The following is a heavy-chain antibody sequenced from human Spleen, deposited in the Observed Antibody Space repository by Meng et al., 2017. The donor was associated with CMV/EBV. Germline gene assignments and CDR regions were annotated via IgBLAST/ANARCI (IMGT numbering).Heavy chain of an antibody. CDR3: ARSPLSGSYVYFDT. J-gene: IGHJ4*02. CDR1: GVSFSDYS. CDR2: IIPFLGIT. Sequence: SVNVSCKASGVSFSDYSVSWVRQAPGQGLEWIGRIIPFLGITNFAQRFQGRVTITADKSSTTADMELSSLRSEDTALYYCARSPLSGSYVYFDTWGQGTLVTVSS. V-gene: IGHV1-69*02. D-gene: IGHD1-26*01.